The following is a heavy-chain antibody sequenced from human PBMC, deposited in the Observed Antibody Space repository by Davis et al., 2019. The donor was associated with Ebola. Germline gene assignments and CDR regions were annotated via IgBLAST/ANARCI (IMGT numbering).Heavy chain of an antibody. J-gene: IGHJ4*02. V-gene: IGHV1-46*01. CDR2: INPSGGST. CDR3: ARDLAAAGTSPH. D-gene: IGHD6-13*01. Sequence: ASVKVSCKASGYTFTSYYMHWARQAPGQGLEWMGIINPSGGSTNYAQKFQGRVTITADESTSTAYMELSSLRSDDTAVYYCARDLAAAGTSPHWGQGTLVTVSS. CDR1: GYTFTSYY.